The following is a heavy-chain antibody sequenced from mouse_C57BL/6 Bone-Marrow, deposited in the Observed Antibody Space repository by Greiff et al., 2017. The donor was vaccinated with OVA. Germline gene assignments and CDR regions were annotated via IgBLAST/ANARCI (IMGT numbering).Heavy chain of an antibody. CDR1: GYTFTSYW. D-gene: IGHD1-1*01. J-gene: IGHJ2*01. CDR2: IHPNSGST. CDR3: ASGSSYSYYFDY. V-gene: IGHV1-64*01. Sequence: VQLQQPGAELVKPGASVKLSCKASGYTFTSYWMHWVKQRPGQGLEWIGMIHPNSGSTNYNEKFKSKATLTVDKSSSTAYMQLSSLTSEDSAVYYCASGSSYSYYFDYWGQGTTLTVSS.